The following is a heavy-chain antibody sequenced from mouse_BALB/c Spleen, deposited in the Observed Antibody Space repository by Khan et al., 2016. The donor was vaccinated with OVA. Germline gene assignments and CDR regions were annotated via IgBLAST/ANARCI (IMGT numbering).Heavy chain of an antibody. Sequence: QVQLQQPGAELVKPGASVKLSCKASGYTLTRYYMYWVKQRPGQGLEWIGGINPGNGGTNLNETFKNKATLTVDKSSTTVYMQLSSLTSEDSAVYYCTRNYGYDYFDYWGQGTTLTVSS. CDR2: INPGNGGT. V-gene: IGHV1S81*02. J-gene: IGHJ2*01. D-gene: IGHD1-2*01. CDR3: TRNYGYDYFDY. CDR1: GYTLTRYY.